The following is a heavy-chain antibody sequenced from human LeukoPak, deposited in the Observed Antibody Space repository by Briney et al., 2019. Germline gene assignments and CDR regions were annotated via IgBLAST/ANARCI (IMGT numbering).Heavy chain of an antibody. CDR1: GFTFRNYA. Sequence: GGSLRLSCAASGFTFRNYAMHWVRQAPGKGLEWVSYIPDTDATIYYADSVKGRFTVSRDNAKNSLYLQMNSLRVEDTAVYYCARSLAAAGPGYWGQGTLVTVSS. J-gene: IGHJ4*02. CDR3: ARSLAAAGPGY. D-gene: IGHD6-13*01. V-gene: IGHV3-48*03. CDR2: IPDTDATI.